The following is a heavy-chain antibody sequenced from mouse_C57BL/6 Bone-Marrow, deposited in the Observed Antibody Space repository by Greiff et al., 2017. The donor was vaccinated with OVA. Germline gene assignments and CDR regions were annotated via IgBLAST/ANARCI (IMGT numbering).Heavy chain of an antibody. CDR1: GYAFTNYL. CDR2: INPGSGGT. D-gene: IGHD1-1*01. J-gene: IGHJ2*01. V-gene: IGHV1-54*01. Sequence: VQLQQSGAELVRPGTSVKVSCKASGYAFTNYLIAWVKQRPGQGLEWIGVINPGSGGTNYNEKFKGKATLTADKSSSTAYLQLSSLTSEDSAVYFCARALYYYGSSSYYFDYWGQGTTLTVSS. CDR3: ARALYYYGSSSYYFDY.